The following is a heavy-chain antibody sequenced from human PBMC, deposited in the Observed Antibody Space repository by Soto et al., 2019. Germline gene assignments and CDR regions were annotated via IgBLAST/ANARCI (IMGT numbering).Heavy chain of an antibody. Sequence: GESLKISCDASGYSFTSYWIGWVRQMPGKGLEWMGIIHPSDSDTRYSPSFQGQVTISADRSTSTVFLQWASLKASDTAVYFCARKDKSGYFNWFDPWGQGTLVTVSS. CDR3: ARKDKSGYFNWFDP. CDR1: GYSFTSYW. J-gene: IGHJ5*02. CDR2: IHPSDSDT. D-gene: IGHD3-22*01. V-gene: IGHV5-51*01.